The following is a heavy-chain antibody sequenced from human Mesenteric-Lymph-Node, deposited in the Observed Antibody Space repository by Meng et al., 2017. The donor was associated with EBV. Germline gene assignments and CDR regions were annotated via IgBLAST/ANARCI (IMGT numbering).Heavy chain of an antibody. CDR2: VNHAGTT. V-gene: IGHV4-34*01. CDR1: GGSFSDYY. J-gene: IGHJ5*02. D-gene: IGHD3-16*01. CDR3: AALGSFASSIDP. Sequence: QGQLPQWGAGLLKPSGTLSLPCAVYGGSFSDYYWTWIRQPPGKGLEWIGEVNHAGTTIYNPSLESRVTISVDTSKNQFSLKLTSVTAADTAVYFCAALGSFASSIDPWGQGTLVTVSS.